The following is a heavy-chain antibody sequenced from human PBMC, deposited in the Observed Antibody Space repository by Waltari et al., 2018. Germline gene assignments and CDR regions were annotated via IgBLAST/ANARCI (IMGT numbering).Heavy chain of an antibody. V-gene: IGHV4-4*07. J-gene: IGHJ6*02. CDR3: AREDIVVVVAQKSYYYYGMDV. Sequence: QVQLQESGPGLVKPSETLSLTCTVSGGSISSYYWSWIRQPDGRGRGWIGRIYTSGSTNYNPSLKSRVTMSVDTSKNQFSLKLSSVTAADTAVYYCAREDIVVVVAQKSYYYYGMDVWGQGTTVTVSS. D-gene: IGHD2-15*01. CDR2: IYTSGST. CDR1: GGSISSYY.